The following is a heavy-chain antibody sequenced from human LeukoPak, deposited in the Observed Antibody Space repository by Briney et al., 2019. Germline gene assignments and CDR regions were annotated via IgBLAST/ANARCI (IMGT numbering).Heavy chain of an antibody. CDR3: ARDLYDYVWGSYRYEAWRAFDI. D-gene: IGHD3-16*02. Sequence: GASVKVSCKASGYTFTSYGISWVRQAPGQGLEWMGWISAYNGNTNYAQKLQGRVTMTTDTSTSTAYMELRSLRSDDTAVYYCARDLYDYVWGSYRYEAWRAFDIWGQGTMVTVSS. V-gene: IGHV1-18*01. J-gene: IGHJ3*02. CDR2: ISAYNGNT. CDR1: GYTFTSYG.